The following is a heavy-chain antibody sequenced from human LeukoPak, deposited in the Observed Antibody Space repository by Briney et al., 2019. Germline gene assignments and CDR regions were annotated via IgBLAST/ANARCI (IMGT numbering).Heavy chain of an antibody. CDR1: GGSIESTNW. D-gene: IGHD3-16*02. J-gene: IGHJ4*02. V-gene: IGHV4/OR15-8*01. Sequence: SETLSLTCDVYGGSIESTNWWNWVRQPPGKGLEWIGEIHHDGRINYNPSLKSRVTLSVDKSKNQFSLRLNSVTAADTAMYYCARSHDHLWGNYPDYWGQGTLVTVSS. CDR2: IHHDGRI. CDR3: ARSHDHLWGNYPDY.